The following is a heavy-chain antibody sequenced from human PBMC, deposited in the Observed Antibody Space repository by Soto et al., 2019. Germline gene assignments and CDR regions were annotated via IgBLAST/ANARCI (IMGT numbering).Heavy chain of an antibody. CDR3: AKGVDYDFWSGLDY. CDR1: GFKFDDYG. V-gene: IGHV3-9*01. Sequence: EVQVVESGGGLAQPGRSLSLSCAASGFKFDDYGMNWVRQAPGKGLEWVSGISWNSGNLDYADSVKGRFTISRDNAKNSLYLQMKSLRTEDTALYYCAKGVDYDFWSGLDYWGQGTLVTVSS. D-gene: IGHD3-3*01. J-gene: IGHJ4*02. CDR2: ISWNSGNL.